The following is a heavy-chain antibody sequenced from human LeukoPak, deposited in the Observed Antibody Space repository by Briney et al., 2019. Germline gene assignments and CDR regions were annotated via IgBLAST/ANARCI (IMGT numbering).Heavy chain of an antibody. Sequence: GGSLTLSCSPSALTLSSYAIHCVRPAPGKGLEYVSAISSNGATTYYADSVKGRFTISRDNSKNTLYFQMSSLRPEDTAVYYCVKIVMAGGYFDYWGQGTLVTVSS. CDR2: ISSNGATT. V-gene: IGHV3-64*05. CDR3: VKIVMAGGYFDY. CDR1: ALTLSSYA. J-gene: IGHJ4*02. D-gene: IGHD3-16*01.